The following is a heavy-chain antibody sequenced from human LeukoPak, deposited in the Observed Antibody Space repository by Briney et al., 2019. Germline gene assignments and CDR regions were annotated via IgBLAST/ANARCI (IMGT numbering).Heavy chain of an antibody. CDR3: AREVPGWRLIGTQRQAYYYMDV. D-gene: IGHD2-2*01. J-gene: IGHJ6*03. CDR2: IYYIGST. Sequence: PSETLSLTCTASGGSISSYYWSWIRQPPGKGLEWIGYIYYIGSTNYNTSPKSRVTISIDTSKNQFSLKLRSVTAADTAVYYCAREVPGWRLIGTQRQAYYYMDVWGKGTTVTISS. V-gene: IGHV4-59*01. CDR1: GGSISSYY.